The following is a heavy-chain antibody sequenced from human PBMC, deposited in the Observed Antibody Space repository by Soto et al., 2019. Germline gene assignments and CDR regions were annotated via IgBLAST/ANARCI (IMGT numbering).Heavy chain of an antibody. CDR1: GYTLTELS. CDR3: ATVSPSTVTPMWFDP. Sequence: GASVKVSCKVSGYTLTELSMHWVRQAPGKGLEWMGGFDPEDGETIYAQKFQGRVTMTEDTSTDTAYMELSSLRSEDTAVFYCATVSPSTVTPMWFDPWGQGTLVTVSS. J-gene: IGHJ5*02. D-gene: IGHD4-17*01. V-gene: IGHV1-24*01. CDR2: FDPEDGET.